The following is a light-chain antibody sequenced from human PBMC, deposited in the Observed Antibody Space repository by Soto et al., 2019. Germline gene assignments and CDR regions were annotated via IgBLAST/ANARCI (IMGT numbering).Light chain of an antibody. CDR2: DAS. CDR3: QQYDNLPGT. CDR1: QDIKNY. J-gene: IGKJ2*02. Sequence: DIQMTQSPSSLSASVGDRVTITCQASQDIKNYLNWYQQKPGKAPKLLIYDASNLEAGVPSRFSGGGSGTDFTFTISSLQPEDIATYYCQQYDNLPGTFGQGTKLEIK. V-gene: IGKV1-33*01.